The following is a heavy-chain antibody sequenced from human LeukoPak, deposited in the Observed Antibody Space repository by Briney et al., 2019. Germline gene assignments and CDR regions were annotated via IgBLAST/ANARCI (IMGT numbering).Heavy chain of an antibody. CDR2: IYYTGDS. CDR3: ARVFYYDSGGYPDAYFDY. D-gene: IGHD3-22*01. J-gene: IGHJ4*02. V-gene: IGHV4-59*08. Sequence: SETLSLTCTVSGASIFGSYWSWIRQPPGKGLEWIGYIYYTGDSNYNPSLKSRVTISVDTSKNQFSLKLSSVTAADTAVYYCARVFYYDSGGYPDAYFDYWGQGTLVTVSS. CDR1: GASIFGSY.